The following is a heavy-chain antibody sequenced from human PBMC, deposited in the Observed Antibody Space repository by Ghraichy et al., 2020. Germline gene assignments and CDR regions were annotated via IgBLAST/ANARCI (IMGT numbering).Heavy chain of an antibody. Sequence: SETLSLTCTVSGGSISSSSYYWGWIRQPPGKGLEWIGSIYYSGCTYYNPSLKSRVTISVDTSKNQFSLKLSSVTAADTAVYYCARLYYDILTGYGGFDPWGQGTLVTVST. CDR3: ARLYYDILTGYGGFDP. CDR2: IYYSGCT. J-gene: IGHJ5*02. CDR1: GGSISSSSYY. V-gene: IGHV4-39*01. D-gene: IGHD3-9*01.